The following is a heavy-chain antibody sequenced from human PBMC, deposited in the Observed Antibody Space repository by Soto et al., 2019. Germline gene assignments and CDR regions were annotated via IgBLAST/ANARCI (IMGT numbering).Heavy chain of an antibody. CDR2: IYPGDSDT. V-gene: IGHV5-51*01. CDR1: GYXFTSDL. J-gene: IGHJ5*02. D-gene: IGHD1-7*01. CDR3: ARSGGYNWNYAWDTIHNWFDP. Sequence: EXLKISCKCSGYXFTSDLIGWVRHMPGKGLELMGIIYPGDSDTRYSPSFQGKVTISDYKSISTAYLQWSSLKASDTDLYQCARSGGYNWNYAWDTIHNWFDPWGQGTLVTVSS.